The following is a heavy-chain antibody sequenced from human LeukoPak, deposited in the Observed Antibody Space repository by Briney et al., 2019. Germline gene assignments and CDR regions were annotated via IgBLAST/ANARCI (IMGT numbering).Heavy chain of an antibody. D-gene: IGHD3-10*01. Sequence: GGSLRLSCAVSGLTFSNYDMHWVRQATGKGLEWVSGIGSAGDTNYPGSVKGRFTISRENAKNSLYLQMNSLRAGDTAVYYCARGVPGGLDYWGQGTLVTVSS. CDR1: GLTFSNYD. CDR2: IGSAGDT. CDR3: ARGVPGGLDY. J-gene: IGHJ4*02. V-gene: IGHV3-13*04.